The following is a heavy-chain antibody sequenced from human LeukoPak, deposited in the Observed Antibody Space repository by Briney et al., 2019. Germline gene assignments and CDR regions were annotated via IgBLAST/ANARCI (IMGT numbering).Heavy chain of an antibody. CDR3: ARADGYCSGGSCYSAAYYYMDV. J-gene: IGHJ6*03. CDR2: IYYSGST. CDR1: GGSISSYY. D-gene: IGHD2-15*01. Sequence: SETLSLTCTVSGGSISSYYWSWIRQPPGKGLEWIGYIYYSGSTNYNPSLKSRVTISIDTSKNQFSLKLSSVTAADTAVYYCARADGYCSGGSCYSAAYYYMDVWGKGTTVTVSS. V-gene: IGHV4-59*01.